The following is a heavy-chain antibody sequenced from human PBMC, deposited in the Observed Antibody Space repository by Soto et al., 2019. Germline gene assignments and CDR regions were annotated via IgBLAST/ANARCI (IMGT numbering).Heavy chain of an antibody. CDR2: IYSGGST. D-gene: IGHD4-17*01. V-gene: IGHV3-53*04. CDR3: ARVCPTRNYDDYRSVAFDI. CDR1: GFTVSSNY. Sequence: EVQLVESGGGLVQPGGSLRLSCAASGFTVSSNYMSWVRQAPGKRLEWVSVIYSGGSTYYADSVKGRFTISRHNSKNTLYLQMNSLRAEDTAVYYCARVCPTRNYDDYRSVAFDIWGQGTMVTVSS. J-gene: IGHJ3*02.